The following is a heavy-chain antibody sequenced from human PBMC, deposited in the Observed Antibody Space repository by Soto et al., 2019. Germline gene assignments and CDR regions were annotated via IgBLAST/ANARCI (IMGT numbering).Heavy chain of an antibody. J-gene: IGHJ6*02. CDR1: GGSITSGDYY. Sequence: QVQLQESGPGLVKPSQTLSLTCTVSGGSITSGDYYWSWIRQPPGKGLEWIGNIYYSGSTSYNPFPPSRLTISLGTSEKQFPPRLSSLTAADTAVYYCARDRYYGSGTYYNFYYGMDVWGQGTTVTVSS. CDR3: ARDRYYGSGTYYNFYYGMDV. CDR2: IYYSGST. D-gene: IGHD3-10*01. V-gene: IGHV4-30-4*01.